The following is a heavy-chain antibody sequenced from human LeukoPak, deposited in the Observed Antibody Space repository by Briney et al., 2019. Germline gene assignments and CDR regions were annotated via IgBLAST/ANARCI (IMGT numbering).Heavy chain of an antibody. V-gene: IGHV1-2*02. CDR3: ARRLLEWLFIGPTGSQRPHNWFDP. J-gene: IGHJ5*02. CDR1: GYTFTGYY. Sequence: ASVKVSCKASGYTFTGYYMRWVRQAPGQGLEWMGWINPNSGGTNYAQKFQGRVTMTRDTSISTAYMELSRLRSDDTAVYYCARRLLEWLFIGPTGSQRPHNWFDPWGQGTLVTVSS. CDR2: INPNSGGT. D-gene: IGHD3-3*01.